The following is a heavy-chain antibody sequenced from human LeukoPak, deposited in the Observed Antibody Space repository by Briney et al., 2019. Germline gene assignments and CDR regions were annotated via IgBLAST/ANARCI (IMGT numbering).Heavy chain of an antibody. V-gene: IGHV3-23*01. D-gene: IGHD3-22*01. CDR1: GFTFDDYG. Sequence: GSLRLSCTASGFTFDDYGMNWVRQAPGKGLEWVSSISGGGGSTYYADSVKGRFTISRDNSKNTLYLQMNSLRAEDTAVYYWAKDLRITIIVVVKAPTEFDYWGQGTLVTVSS. CDR3: AKDLRITIIVVVKAPTEFDY. J-gene: IGHJ4*02. CDR2: ISGGGGST.